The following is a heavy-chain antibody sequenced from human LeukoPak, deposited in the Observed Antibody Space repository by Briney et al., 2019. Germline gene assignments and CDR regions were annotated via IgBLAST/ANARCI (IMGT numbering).Heavy chain of an antibody. J-gene: IGHJ4*02. Sequence: KTSETLSLTCTVSGGSISSTSYYCGWIRQPPGKGLEWIGSIHYSGTTNYNPSLKSRVTISVDTSKNQFSLRLSSVTAADTGVYYCARRIDGDYYKPFDYWGQGTLVTVSS. CDR3: ARRIDGDYYKPFDY. V-gene: IGHV4-39*01. CDR1: GGSISSTSYY. CDR2: IHYSGTT. D-gene: IGHD4-17*01.